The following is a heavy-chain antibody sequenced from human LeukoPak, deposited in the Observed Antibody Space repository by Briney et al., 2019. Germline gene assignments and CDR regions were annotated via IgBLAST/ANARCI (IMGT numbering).Heavy chain of an antibody. Sequence: KPSETLSLTCTVSGGSISSSSYYWGWIRQPPGKGLEWIGSIYYSGSTNYNPSLKSRVTISVDTSKNQFSLKLSSVTAADTAVYYCARAWVYSSGWYRGKFDYWGQGTLVTVSS. V-gene: IGHV4-39*07. CDR1: GGSISSSSYY. D-gene: IGHD6-19*01. CDR2: IYYSGST. CDR3: ARAWVYSSGWYRGKFDY. J-gene: IGHJ4*02.